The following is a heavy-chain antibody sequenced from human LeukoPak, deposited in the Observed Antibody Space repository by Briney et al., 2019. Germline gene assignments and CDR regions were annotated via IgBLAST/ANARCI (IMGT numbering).Heavy chain of an antibody. CDR3: ARGPYCSGGSCYITPFDY. V-gene: IGHV1-18*01. Sequence: ASVTVSCKASGYTFTSYGISWVRQAPGQGLEWMGWISAYNGNTNYAQKLQGRVTMTTDTSTSTAYMELRSLRSDDTAVYYCARGPYCSGGSCYITPFDYWGQGTLVTVSS. J-gene: IGHJ4*02. CDR2: ISAYNGNT. CDR1: GYTFTSYG. D-gene: IGHD2-15*01.